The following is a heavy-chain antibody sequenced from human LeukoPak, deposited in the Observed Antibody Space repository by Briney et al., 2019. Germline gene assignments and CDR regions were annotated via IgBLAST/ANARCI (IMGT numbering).Heavy chain of an antibody. CDR2: INPNSGGT. CDR3: AREGGYSYGHTDWFDP. J-gene: IGHJ5*02. CDR1: GYTFTGYY. Sequence: ASVKVSCKASGYTFTGYYMHWVRQAPGQGLEWMGWINPNSGGTNYAQKFQGRVTMTMDTSISTAYMELSRLRSDDTAVYYCAREGGYSYGHTDWFDPWGQGTLVTVSS. V-gene: IGHV1-2*02. D-gene: IGHD5-18*01.